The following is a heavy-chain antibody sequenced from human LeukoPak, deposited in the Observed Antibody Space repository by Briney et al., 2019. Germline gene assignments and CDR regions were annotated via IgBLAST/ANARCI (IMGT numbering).Heavy chain of an antibody. CDR3: VRGAVAAYNWFDP. V-gene: IGHV4-38-2*02. D-gene: IGHD6-19*01. CDR1: GYSISSGYY. CDR2: IYPTGST. J-gene: IGHJ5*02. Sequence: SETLSLTCTVSGYSISSGYYWGWIRQPPGKGLEWIGNIYPTGSTYYNPSLKSRVTISVDTSKNQFSLKLSSVTAADTAVYYCVRGAVAAYNWFDPWGQGTLVTVSS.